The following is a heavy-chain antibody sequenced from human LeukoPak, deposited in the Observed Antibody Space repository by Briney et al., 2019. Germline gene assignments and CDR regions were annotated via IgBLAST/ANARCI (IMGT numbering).Heavy chain of an antibody. CDR2: ISYDGSNK. CDR3: AKDLRGTMVRGVIGY. CDR1: GFTFSSYG. J-gene: IGHJ4*02. Sequence: GRSLRLSCAASGFTFSSYGMHWVRQAPGKGLEWVAVISYDGSNKYYADSVKGRFTISRDNSKNTLYLQMNSLRAEDTAVYYCAKDLRGTMVRGVIGYWGQGTLVTVPS. D-gene: IGHD3-10*01. V-gene: IGHV3-30*18.